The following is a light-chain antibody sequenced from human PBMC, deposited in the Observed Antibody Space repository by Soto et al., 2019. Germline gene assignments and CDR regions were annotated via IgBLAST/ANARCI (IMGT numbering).Light chain of an antibody. CDR2: SNN. CDR1: SSNIGSNT. Sequence: QSALTQPPSASGTPGQRVTISCSGSSSNIGSNTVNWYQQLPGTAPKLLIYSNNQRPSGVPDRFSGSKSGTSASLAISGLQSEDEADYYCAAWDDSLNGHVFGTGTKVIVL. CDR3: AAWDDSLNGHV. J-gene: IGLJ1*01. V-gene: IGLV1-44*01.